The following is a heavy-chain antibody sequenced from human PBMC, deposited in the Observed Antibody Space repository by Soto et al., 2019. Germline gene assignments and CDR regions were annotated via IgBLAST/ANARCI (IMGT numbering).Heavy chain of an antibody. J-gene: IGHJ4*02. Sequence: GWSLRLSCAASGFTFSSYAMSWVRQAPGKGLEWVSAISGSGGSTYYADSVKGRFTISRDNSKNTLYLQMNSLRAEDTAVYYCAKDLSSGWSRDYWGQGTLVTVSS. D-gene: IGHD6-19*01. CDR3: AKDLSSGWSRDY. CDR2: ISGSGGST. CDR1: GFTFSSYA. V-gene: IGHV3-23*01.